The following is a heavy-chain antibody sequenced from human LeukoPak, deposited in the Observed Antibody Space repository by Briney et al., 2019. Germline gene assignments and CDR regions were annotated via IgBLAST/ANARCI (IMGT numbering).Heavy chain of an antibody. J-gene: IGHJ4*02. V-gene: IGHV4-4*09. Sequence: SETLSLTCTVSGGSISNYYWNWIRQSPGKGLEWIGYILSSGSTHHNPSLTSRISLSVDTSKNQFSLKLSSVTAADTAVYYCAGLITQWLAYFDYWGQGTLVTVSS. CDR1: GGSISNYY. CDR2: ILSSGST. CDR3: AGLITQWLAYFDY. D-gene: IGHD6-19*01.